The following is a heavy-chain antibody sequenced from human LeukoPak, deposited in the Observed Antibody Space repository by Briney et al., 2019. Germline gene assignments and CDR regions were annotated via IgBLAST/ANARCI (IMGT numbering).Heavy chain of an antibody. Sequence: ASVKVSCKASGYTFTSYGISWVRQAPGQGLEWMGWISAYNGNTNYAQKLQGRVTMTTDTSTSTAYMELSSLRSEDTAVYYCARDSLDYYDSSGYPPHYFDYWGQGTLVTVSS. D-gene: IGHD3-22*01. CDR1: GYTFTSYG. V-gene: IGHV1-18*01. CDR2: ISAYNGNT. CDR3: ARDSLDYYDSSGYPPHYFDY. J-gene: IGHJ4*02.